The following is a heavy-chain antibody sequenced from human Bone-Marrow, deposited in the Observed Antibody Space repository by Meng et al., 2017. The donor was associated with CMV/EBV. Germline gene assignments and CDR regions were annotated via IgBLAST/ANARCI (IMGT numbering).Heavy chain of an antibody. Sequence: GESLKISCAASGFTFSSYGMHWVRQAPGKGLEWVAVISYDGSNKHSADSVRGRFTISRDNSKNTLYLQMNSLRPEDTAIYYCAWDGDSWGQGTMVTVSS. CDR1: GFTFSSYG. V-gene: IGHV3-30*19. CDR3: AWDGDS. D-gene: IGHD3-10*01. CDR2: ISYDGSNK. J-gene: IGHJ5*02.